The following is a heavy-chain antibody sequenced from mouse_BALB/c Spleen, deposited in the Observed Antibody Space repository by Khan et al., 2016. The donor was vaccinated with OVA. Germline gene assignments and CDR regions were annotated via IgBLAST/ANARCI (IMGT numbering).Heavy chain of an antibody. CDR2: IYPRDVHT. CDR3: ARNYAMDY. CDR1: GYTFTSYY. J-gene: IGHJ4*01. Sequence: QVQLQQSGPELVKAGSSVRISCKASGYTFTSYYVHWVKQRPGQGLEWIGWIYPRDVHTKYNEKFKGKATRTADKSSSTVYMQLSRLTSEDAAAYFYARNYAMDYWGQGTSVTVSS. V-gene: IGHV1S56*01.